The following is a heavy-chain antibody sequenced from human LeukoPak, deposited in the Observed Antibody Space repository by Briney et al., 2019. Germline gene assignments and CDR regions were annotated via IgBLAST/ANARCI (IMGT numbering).Heavy chain of an antibody. V-gene: IGHV1-18*01. J-gene: IGHJ4*02. CDR3: ARGASYVILTGYSYFDY. CDR2: ISTHNGNT. CDR1: GYTFTSYG. D-gene: IGHD3-9*01. Sequence: GASVKVSCKASGYTFTSYGISWVRQAPGQGLEWMGCISTHNGNTNYAQKFQGRVTMTTDTSTSTAYMELRSLRSDDTAVYYCARGASYVILTGYSYFDYWGQGTLVTVSS.